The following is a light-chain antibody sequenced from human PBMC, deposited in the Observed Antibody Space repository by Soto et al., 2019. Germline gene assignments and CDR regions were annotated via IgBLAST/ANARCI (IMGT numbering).Light chain of an antibody. CDR2: LGS. Sequence: EIVMTQSPLSLPVTPGEPASSSCRSSQSLLHYNGFNYLDWYLQKPGQSPQLLIYLGSNRASGVPDRFSGSGSGTDFALKISRVEAEDVGVYYCMQSLQSPRTFGQGTNLEIK. V-gene: IGKV2-28*01. CDR3: MQSLQSPRT. J-gene: IGKJ2*02. CDR1: QSLLHYNGFNY.